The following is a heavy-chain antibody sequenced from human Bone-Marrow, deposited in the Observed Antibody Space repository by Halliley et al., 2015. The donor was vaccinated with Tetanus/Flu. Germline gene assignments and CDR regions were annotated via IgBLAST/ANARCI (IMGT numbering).Heavy chain of an antibody. Sequence: IYYSGTTQYNPSLAGRLTISIDPYKNQFSLELTSVTAADTALYYCARNTISGYTSGRRNLFDSWGQGALVTVSS. D-gene: IGHD5-18*01. V-gene: IGHV4-39*07. CDR2: IYYSGTT. CDR3: ARNTISGYTSGRRNLFDS. J-gene: IGHJ4*02.